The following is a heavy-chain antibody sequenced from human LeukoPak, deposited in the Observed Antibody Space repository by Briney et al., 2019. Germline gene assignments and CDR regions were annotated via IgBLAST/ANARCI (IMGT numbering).Heavy chain of an antibody. CDR2: IYYSGST. CDR3: ARHVPTYYDSWSGYYLDY. J-gene: IGHJ4*02. CDR1: GGSISSYY. Sequence: SETLSLTCTVSGGSISSYYWSWIRQPPGKGLEWIGYIYYSGSTNYNPSLKSRVTISVDTSKNQFSLKLSSVTAADTAVYYCARHVPTYYDSWSGYYLDYWGQGTLVTVSS. D-gene: IGHD3-3*01. V-gene: IGHV4-59*08.